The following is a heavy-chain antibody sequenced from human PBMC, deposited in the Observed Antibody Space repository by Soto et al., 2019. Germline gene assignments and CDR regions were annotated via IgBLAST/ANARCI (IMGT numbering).Heavy chain of an antibody. Sequence: SVKASCRTAGFTFTSSIMQWVRQAHGQRLEWIGWIVVGSGNTNYAQKFQERVTITRDMSTSTAYMELSSLRSEDTAVYYCAAEKDYGDFTGSFDYWGQGTPVTVSP. CDR3: AAEKDYGDFTGSFDY. CDR1: GFTFTSSI. V-gene: IGHV1-58*02. J-gene: IGHJ4*02. D-gene: IGHD4-17*01. CDR2: IVVGSGNT.